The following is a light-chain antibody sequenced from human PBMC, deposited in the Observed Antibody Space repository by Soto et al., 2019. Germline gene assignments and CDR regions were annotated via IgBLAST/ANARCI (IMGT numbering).Light chain of an antibody. V-gene: IGLV2-11*01. CDR3: CSYAGSYPFV. Sequence: SVLNQAGSVNGSHGQAVSISCKRTSSDVGNYNFVSWYQHHPGKAPKLMIYDVDKRPSGVPDRFSGSKSGNTASLTISGLQAEDEADYYCCSYAGSYPFVFGTGTKVTVL. CDR2: DVD. J-gene: IGLJ1*01. CDR1: SSDVGNYNF.